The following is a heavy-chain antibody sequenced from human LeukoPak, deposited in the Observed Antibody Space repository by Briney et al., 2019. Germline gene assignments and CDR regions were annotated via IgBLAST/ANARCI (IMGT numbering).Heavy chain of an antibody. CDR3: AREGIVRTYDQ. Sequence: VKPSETLSLTCTVSGDSISSYYWYWFRQPPGKELEWIACIYYSGITHYNPSLKSRVTISLDTFKNQFSLRLSSVTAADTAVYYCAREGIVRTYDQWGQGTLVTVSS. J-gene: IGHJ4*02. CDR1: GDSISSYY. D-gene: IGHD2/OR15-2a*01. CDR2: IYYSGIT. V-gene: IGHV4-59*12.